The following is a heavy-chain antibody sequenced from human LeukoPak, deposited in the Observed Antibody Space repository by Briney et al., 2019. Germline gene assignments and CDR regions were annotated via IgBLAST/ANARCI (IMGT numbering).Heavy chain of an antibody. J-gene: IGHJ4*02. CDR2: VYYGRSP. D-gene: IGHD6-25*01. CDR3: ARSSGTGTFSY. Sequence: PSETLSLTCTVSGDSISRSTYYWAWIRQPPGKGLEWIGSVYYGRSPYFNPSLESRATISVDASKNHFSLKMSSVTAADTAVYYCARSSGTGTFSYWGQGTLVTVSS. V-gene: IGHV4-39*02. CDR1: GDSISRSTYY.